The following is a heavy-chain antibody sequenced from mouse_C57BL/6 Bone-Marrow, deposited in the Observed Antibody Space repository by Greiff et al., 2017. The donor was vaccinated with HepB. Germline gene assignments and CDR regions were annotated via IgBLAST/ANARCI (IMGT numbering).Heavy chain of an antibody. J-gene: IGHJ3*01. CDR1: GYTFTSYW. V-gene: IGHV1-50*01. D-gene: IGHD1-1*01. CDR3: ARGGKFITTVVGPFAY. Sequence: QVQLQQSGAELVKPGASVKLSCKASGYTFTSYWMQWVKQRPGQGLEWIGEIDPSDSYTNYNQKFKGKATLTVDTSSSTAYMQLSSLTSEDSAVYYCARGGKFITTVVGPFAYWGQGTLVTVSA. CDR2: IDPSDSYT.